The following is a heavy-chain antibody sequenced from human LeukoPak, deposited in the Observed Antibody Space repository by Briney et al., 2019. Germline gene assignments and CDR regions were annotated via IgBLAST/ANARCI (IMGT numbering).Heavy chain of an antibody. CDR1: GFTFSSYA. D-gene: IGHD1-26*01. V-gene: IGHV3-23*01. J-gene: IGHJ4*02. Sequence: GGSLRLSCAASGFTFSSYAMSWVRQAPGKGLEWVSAISGSGGSTYYADSAKGRFTISRDNAKNTLYLQMNSLRAEDTAVYYCARGATYAYYQDYWGQGTLVTVSS. CDR2: ISGSGGST. CDR3: ARGATYAYYQDY.